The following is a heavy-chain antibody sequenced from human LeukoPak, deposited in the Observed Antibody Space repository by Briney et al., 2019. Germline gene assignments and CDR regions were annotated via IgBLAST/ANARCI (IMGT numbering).Heavy chain of an antibody. CDR1: GYTFTDYY. CDR3: ATVSPYYYDSSGYYYPLDY. J-gene: IGHJ4*02. V-gene: IGHV1-69-2*01. D-gene: IGHD3-22*01. Sequence: ATVKISCKVSGYTFTDYYMHWVQQAPGKGLEWMGLVDPEDGETIYAKKFQGRVTITADTSTGTAYMELSSLRSEDTAVYYCATVSPYYYDSSGYYYPLDYWGQGTLVTVSS. CDR2: VDPEDGET.